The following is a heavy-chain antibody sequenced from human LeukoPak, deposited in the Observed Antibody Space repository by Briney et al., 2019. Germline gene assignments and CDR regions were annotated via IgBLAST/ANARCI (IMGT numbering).Heavy chain of an antibody. Sequence: GGSLRLSCAASGFTFSTYSMNWVRQAPGKGLECVSYISSSSTTIYYADCVKGRFTISRDNAKNSLYLQMNSLRAEDTAVYYCATSLPGYYGSGSYYGPGDYWGQGTLITVSS. D-gene: IGHD3-10*01. CDR3: ATSLPGYYGSGSYYGPGDY. CDR1: GFTFSTYS. J-gene: IGHJ4*02. CDR2: ISSSSTTI. V-gene: IGHV3-48*01.